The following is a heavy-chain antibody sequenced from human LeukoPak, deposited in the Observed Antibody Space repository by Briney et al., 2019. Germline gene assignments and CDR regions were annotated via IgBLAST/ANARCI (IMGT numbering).Heavy chain of an antibody. V-gene: IGHV4-59*01. CDR3: ARRPDDYYYYYLDV. Sequence: PETLSLTCTVSGGSINNYYWSWIRQPPGKGLESIGYIYYSGTTNYNPSLKSRVTISVDTSKNQISLKLTSVTAADTAVYYCARRPDDYYYYYLDVWGKGTTVTVSS. J-gene: IGHJ6*03. CDR1: GGSINNYY. D-gene: IGHD6-6*01. CDR2: IYYSGTT.